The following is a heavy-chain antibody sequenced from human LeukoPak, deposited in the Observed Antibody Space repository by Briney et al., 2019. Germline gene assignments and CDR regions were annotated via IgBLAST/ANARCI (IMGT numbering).Heavy chain of an antibody. J-gene: IGHJ5*02. V-gene: IGHV1-69*04. CDR2: IIPILGIA. CDR3: ARDGYYDSSGYRLDP. D-gene: IGHD3-22*01. CDR1: GGTFSSYA. Sequence: SVKVSCKASGGTFSSYAISWVRQPPGQGLEWMGRIIPILGIANYAQKFQGRVTITADKSTSTAYMELSSLRSEDTAVYYCARDGYYDSSGYRLDPWGQGTLVTVSS.